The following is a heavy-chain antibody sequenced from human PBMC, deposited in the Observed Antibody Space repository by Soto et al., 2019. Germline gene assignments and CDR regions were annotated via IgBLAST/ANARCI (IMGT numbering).Heavy chain of an antibody. CDR3: ARLRRYSSSLDP. J-gene: IGHJ5*02. CDR2: MNPNSGNT. D-gene: IGHD6-13*01. V-gene: IGHV1-8*01. CDR1: GCTFTSYD. Sequence: ASVKVSCKASGCTFTSYDINWVRQATGQGLEWMGWMNPNSGNTGYAQKFQGRVTMTRNTSISTAYMELSSLRSEDTAVYYCARLRRYSSSLDPWGQGTLVTVSS.